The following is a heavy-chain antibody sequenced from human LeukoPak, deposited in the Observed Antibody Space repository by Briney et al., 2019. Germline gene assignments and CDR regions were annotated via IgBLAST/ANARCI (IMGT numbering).Heavy chain of an antibody. CDR3: ARHGRSARARWYFDL. Sequence: GGSLRLSCAASGFTFSSYGMSWVRQAPGKGLEWVSNINQDGGGKYYADSVKGRFTISRENAKNSLYPQMNSLRAEDNAVYYCARHGRSARARWYFDLWGRGTLVTVSS. V-gene: IGHV3-7*01. J-gene: IGHJ2*01. CDR1: GFTFSSYG. CDR2: INQDGGGK. D-gene: IGHD3-10*01.